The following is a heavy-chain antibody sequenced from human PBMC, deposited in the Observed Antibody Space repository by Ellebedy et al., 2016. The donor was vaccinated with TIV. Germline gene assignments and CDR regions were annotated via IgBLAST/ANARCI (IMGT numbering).Heavy chain of an antibody. CDR1: GGTFSSYA. CDR2: IIPILGIA. V-gene: IGHV1-69*04. D-gene: IGHD4-11*01. Sequence: AASVKVSCKASGGTFSSYAISWVRQAPGQGLEWMGRIIPILGIANYAQKFQGRVTITADKSTSTAYMELRSLRSDDTAVYYCARGLTTVDYWGQGTLVTVSS. CDR3: ARGLTTVDY. J-gene: IGHJ4*02.